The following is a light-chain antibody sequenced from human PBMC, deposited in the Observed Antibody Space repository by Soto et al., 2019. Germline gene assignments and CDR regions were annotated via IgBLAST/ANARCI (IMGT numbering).Light chain of an antibody. J-gene: IGKJ4*01. Sequence: DIRMTQSPSSLSASVGDRVTITCQAGQDIGKRLNWYQHKPGKAPKVLIYDASYLETGVPSRFSGRRSGTDFTFTISSLQPEDFATYYCQQYDTLLTFGGGTKVE. V-gene: IGKV1-33*01. CDR3: QQYDTLLT. CDR1: QDIGKR. CDR2: DAS.